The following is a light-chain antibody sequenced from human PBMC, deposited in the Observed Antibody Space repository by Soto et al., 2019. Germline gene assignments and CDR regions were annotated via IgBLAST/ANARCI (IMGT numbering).Light chain of an antibody. CDR3: QQSYSTPPT. J-gene: IGKJ1*01. CDR2: AAS. CDR1: QSISTY. V-gene: IGKV1-39*01. Sequence: DIQMTQSPSSLSASVGYRVTITCRASQSISTYLNWYQQKPGKAPKLLIYAASSLQRGVPSRFSGSGSATDFTLTISSLQPEDFATYYCQQSYSTPPTFGQGTKVDIK.